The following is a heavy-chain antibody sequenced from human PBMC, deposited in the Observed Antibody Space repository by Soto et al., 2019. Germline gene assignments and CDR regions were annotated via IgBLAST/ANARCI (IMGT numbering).Heavy chain of an antibody. D-gene: IGHD5-18*01. CDR3: ASRGYRYGYFDY. CDR2: INYSGST. J-gene: IGHJ4*02. Sequence: PSETLSLTCTVSGGSISSSDYYWGWIRQPPGKGLEWIGSINYSGSTYDNPSLKSRLTMSVDTSKKQFSLKLSSVTAADTAVYYCASRGYRYGYFDYWGQGTLVTV. V-gene: IGHV4-39*01. CDR1: GGSISSSDYY.